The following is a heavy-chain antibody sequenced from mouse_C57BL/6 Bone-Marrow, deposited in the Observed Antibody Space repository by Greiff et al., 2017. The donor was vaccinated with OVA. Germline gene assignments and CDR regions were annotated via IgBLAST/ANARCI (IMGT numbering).Heavy chain of an antibody. Sequence: EVMLVESGGGLVQPGGSLKLSCAASGFTFSDYYMYWVRQTPEKRLEWLAYISNCGGSTYYPDTVKGRLTISRDNAKNTLYLQMSRLKSEDTAMYYCARLHLTTVVAFDYWGQGTTLTVSS. V-gene: IGHV5-12*01. D-gene: IGHD1-1*01. CDR2: ISNCGGST. J-gene: IGHJ2*01. CDR3: ARLHLTTVVAFDY. CDR1: GFTFSDYY.